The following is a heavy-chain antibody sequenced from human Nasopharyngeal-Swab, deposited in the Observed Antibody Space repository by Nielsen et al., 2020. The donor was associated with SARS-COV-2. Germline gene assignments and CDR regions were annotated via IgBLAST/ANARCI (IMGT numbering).Heavy chain of an antibody. CDR1: GSTFSSYW. CDR3: ARSAYSSSWQYYYVDY. Sequence: GESLKISCAASGSTFSSYWMHWVRQAPGKGLVWVSRINSDGRTTTYADSVKGRFTISRDNAKNTLYLQMNSLRAEDTAVYYCARSAYSSSWQYYYVDYWGQGTLVTVSS. D-gene: IGHD6-13*01. J-gene: IGHJ4*02. CDR2: INSDGRTT. V-gene: IGHV3-74*01.